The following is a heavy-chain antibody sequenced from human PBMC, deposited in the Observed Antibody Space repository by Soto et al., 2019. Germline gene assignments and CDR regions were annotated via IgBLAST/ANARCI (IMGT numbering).Heavy chain of an antibody. V-gene: IGHV4-30-4*01. CDR2: IYYSGST. J-gene: IGHJ6*02. D-gene: IGHD6-6*01. CDR1: GGSISSGDYY. CDR3: ARVGSSIAGLYYGMDV. Sequence: PSETLSLTCTVSGGSISSGDYYWSWIRQPPGKGLEWIGYIYYSGSTYYNPSLKSRVTISLDTSKNQFSLKLSSVTAADTAVYYCARVGSSIAGLYYGMDVWGQGTTVTVSS.